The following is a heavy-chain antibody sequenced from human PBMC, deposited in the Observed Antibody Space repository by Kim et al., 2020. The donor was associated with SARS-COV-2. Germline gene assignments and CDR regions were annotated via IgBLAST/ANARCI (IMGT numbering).Heavy chain of an antibody. J-gene: IGHJ3*02. Sequence: GGSLRLSCTTSGFTFGDYAMSWFRQAPGKGLEWVGLIRSKADSGTVEYAASVKGRFSISRDDSESIAYLQMNSLKIEDTAVYSCTRARWDNYAFDIWGQGTMVTVSS. CDR2: IRSKADSGTV. V-gene: IGHV3-49*03. CDR1: GFTFGDYA. D-gene: IGHD1-1*01. CDR3: TRARWDNYAFDI.